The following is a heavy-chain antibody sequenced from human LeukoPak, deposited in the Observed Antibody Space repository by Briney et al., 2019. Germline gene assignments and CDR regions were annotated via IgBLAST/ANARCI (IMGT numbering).Heavy chain of an antibody. Sequence: SETLSLTCTVSGGSLSSYSWSWIRQPAGKGLEWIGRIYTSGSTSYNPSLTSRISMSLDTSKKQTSLKLSSVTAADTAVYYCARETLTFPDFWGQGTLVTVSS. CDR1: GGSLSSYS. CDR2: IYTSGST. CDR3: ARETLTFPDF. D-gene: IGHD3-9*01. J-gene: IGHJ4*02. V-gene: IGHV4-4*07.